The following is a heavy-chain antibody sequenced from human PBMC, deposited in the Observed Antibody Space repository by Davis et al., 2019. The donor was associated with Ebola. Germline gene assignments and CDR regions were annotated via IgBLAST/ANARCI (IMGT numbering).Heavy chain of an antibody. J-gene: IGHJ4*02. CDR3: ARGLGVVDDY. CDR2: IIPILGIA. CDR1: GYTFTGYY. V-gene: IGHV1-69*04. D-gene: IGHD2-15*01. Sequence: AASVKVSCKASGYTFTGYYMHWVRQAPGQGLEWMGRIIPILGIANYAQKFQGRVTITADKSTSTAYMELSSLRSEDTAVYYCARGLGVVDDYWGQGTLVTVSS.